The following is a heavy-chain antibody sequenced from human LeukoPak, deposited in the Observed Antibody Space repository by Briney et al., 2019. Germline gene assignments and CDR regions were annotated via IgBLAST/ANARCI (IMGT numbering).Heavy chain of an antibody. CDR1: GYTFKNYG. V-gene: IGHV1-18*04. J-gene: IGHJ5*01. CDR2: ISTYKGDT. Sequence: ASVKVSCKASGYTFKNYGISWVRQAPGQGLEWMGWISTYKGDTKHAQKVQGRLTLTADASTSTAYMELRGLRFDDTAVYYRARDPSNTSGWYIWFDFWGQGTLVTVSS. D-gene: IGHD6-19*01. CDR3: ARDPSNTSGWYIWFDF.